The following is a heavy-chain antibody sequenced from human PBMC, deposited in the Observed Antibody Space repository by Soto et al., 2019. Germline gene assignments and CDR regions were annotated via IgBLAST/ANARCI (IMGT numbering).Heavy chain of an antibody. D-gene: IGHD1-26*01. CDR1: GFTFSSYS. CDR3: ASQIRYSGSYFDY. CDR2: ISSSSSYI. V-gene: IGHV3-21*01. J-gene: IGHJ4*02. Sequence: GGSLRLSCAASGFTFSSYSMNWVRQAPGKGLEWVSSISSSSSYIYYADSVKGRFTISRDNAKNSLYLQMNSLRAEDTAVYYCASQIRYSGSYFDYWGQGTLVTVSS.